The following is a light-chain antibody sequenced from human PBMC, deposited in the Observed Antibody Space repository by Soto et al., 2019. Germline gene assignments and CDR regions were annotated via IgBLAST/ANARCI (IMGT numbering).Light chain of an antibody. CDR2: DVS. CDR3: SSFTSSSTFV. J-gene: IGLJ1*01. CDR1: SSVVGSYNL. V-gene: IGLV2-14*02. Sequence: QSALTQPASVSGSPGQSITISCTGTSSVVGSYNLVSWYQQHPGKVPKLIIYDVSNWPSGVSDRFSGSKSGNTASLTISGLQPEDEADYYCSSFTSSSTFVFGTGTKVTVL.